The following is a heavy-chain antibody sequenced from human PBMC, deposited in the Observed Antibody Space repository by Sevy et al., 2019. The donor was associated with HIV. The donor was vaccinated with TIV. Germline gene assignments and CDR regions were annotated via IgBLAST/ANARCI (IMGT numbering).Heavy chain of an antibody. V-gene: IGHV3-20*04. J-gene: IGHJ6*03. CDR1: GFTFDDYG. CDR3: ARGATMVRGVIDYYYMDV. Sequence: GGYLRLSCAASGFTFDDYGMSWVRQAPGKGLEWVSGINWNGGSTGYADSVKGRFTISRDNAKNSRYLQMNSLRAEDTALYYCARGATMVRGVIDYYYMDVWGKGTTVTVSS. CDR2: INWNGGST. D-gene: IGHD3-10*01.